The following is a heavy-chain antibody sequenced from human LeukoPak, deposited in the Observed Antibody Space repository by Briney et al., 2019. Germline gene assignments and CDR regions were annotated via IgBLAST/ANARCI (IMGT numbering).Heavy chain of an antibody. D-gene: IGHD3-10*01. V-gene: IGHV3-43*01. CDR1: GFAFGHYT. CDR3: AKVVLWFGDLFDY. CDR2: ISWDGGNT. Sequence: GGSLRLSCAASGFAFGHYTMHWVRQAPGKGLEWVSLISWDGGNTYYADSVKGRFTISRDNAKNSLYLQMNSLRADDTAVYYCAKVVLWFGDLFDYWGQGTLVTVSS. J-gene: IGHJ4*02.